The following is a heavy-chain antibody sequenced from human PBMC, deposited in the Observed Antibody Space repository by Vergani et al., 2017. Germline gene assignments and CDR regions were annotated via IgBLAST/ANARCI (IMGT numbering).Heavy chain of an antibody. J-gene: IGHJ6*03. V-gene: IGHV1-2*02. D-gene: IGHD2-2*01. CDR2: INPNSGGT. CDR1: GYTFTGYY. CDR3: ARDGIVVVPAALKGYYYYMDV. Sequence: QVQLVQSGAEVKKPGASVKVSCKASGYTFTGYYMHWVRQAPGQGLEWMGWINPNSGGTNYAQKFQGGVTMTRDTSISTAYMELSRLRSDDTAVYYCARDGIVVVPAALKGYYYYMDVWGKGTTVTVSS.